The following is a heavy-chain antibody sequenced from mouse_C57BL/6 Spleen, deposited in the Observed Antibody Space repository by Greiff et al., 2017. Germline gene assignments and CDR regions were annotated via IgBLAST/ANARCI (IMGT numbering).Heavy chain of an antibody. CDR3: ARWETAQATGYAMDY. CDR1: GYSFTGYY. V-gene: IGHV1-42*01. CDR2: INPSTGGT. Sequence: VQLQQSGPELVKPGASVKISCKASGYSFTGYYMNWVKQSPEKSLEWIGEINPSTGGTTYNQKFKAKATLTVDKSSSTAYMQLKSLTSEDSAVYYCARWETAQATGYAMDYWGQGTSVTVSS. D-gene: IGHD3-2*02. J-gene: IGHJ4*01.